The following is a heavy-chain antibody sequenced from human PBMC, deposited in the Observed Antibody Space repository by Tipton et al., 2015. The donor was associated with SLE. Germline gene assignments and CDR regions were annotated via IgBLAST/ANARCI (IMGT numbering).Heavy chain of an antibody. V-gene: IGHV4-61*08. D-gene: IGHD3-16*01. CDR3: ARHLRGHDAFDI. CDR1: GGSISSGDYY. CDR2: IYYSGST. Sequence: TLSLTCTVSGGSISSGDYYWSWIRQPPGKGLEWIGYIYYSGSTSYNPSLKSRVTMSVDTSKNQFSLRLSSVTAADTAVYYCARHLRGHDAFDIWGQGTMVTVSS. J-gene: IGHJ3*02.